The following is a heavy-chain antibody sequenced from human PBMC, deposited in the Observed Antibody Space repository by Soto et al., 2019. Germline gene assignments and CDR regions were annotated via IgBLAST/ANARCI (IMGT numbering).Heavy chain of an antibody. V-gene: IGHV3-23*01. J-gene: IGHJ6*02. CDR1: GFTFSSYA. Sequence: GGSLRLSCAASGFTFSSYAMSWVRQAPGKGLEWVSAISGSGGSTYYADSVKGRFTISRDNSKNTLYLQMNSLRAEDTAVYYCAKDSLRTPAAIFYYYGMDVWGQGTTVTVSS. CDR2: ISGSGGST. CDR3: AKDSLRTPAAIFYYYGMDV. D-gene: IGHD2-2*01.